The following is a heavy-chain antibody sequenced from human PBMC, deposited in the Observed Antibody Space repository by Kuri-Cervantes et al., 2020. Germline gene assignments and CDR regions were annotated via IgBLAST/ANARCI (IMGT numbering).Heavy chain of an antibody. Sequence: SGPTLVKPTQTLTLTCSFSGFSLNTRGMGLGWFRQPPGEALEWLARIDWDDDKFYSTSLKTRLTISKDTSKNQVVLTMTNMDPVDTATYYCARIPPLRWGLGDAFDIWGQGTMVTVSS. CDR3: ARIPPLRWGLGDAFDI. J-gene: IGHJ3*02. CDR1: GFSLNTRGMG. CDR2: IDWDDDK. V-gene: IGHV2-70*04. D-gene: IGHD4-23*01.